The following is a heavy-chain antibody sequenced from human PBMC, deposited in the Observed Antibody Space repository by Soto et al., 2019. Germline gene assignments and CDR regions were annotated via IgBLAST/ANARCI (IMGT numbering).Heavy chain of an antibody. J-gene: IGHJ4*02. CDR1: GGSFSGYY. Sequence: QVQLQQWGAGLLKPSETLSLTCAVYGGSFSGYYWSWIRQPPGKGLEWIGEINHSGSTNYNPSLKSRVHISVDTSKNQFSLKLSSVTAADTAVYYCASSNEPAAGTSYWGQGTLVTVSS. D-gene: IGHD6-13*01. CDR3: ASSNEPAAGTSY. V-gene: IGHV4-34*01. CDR2: INHSGST.